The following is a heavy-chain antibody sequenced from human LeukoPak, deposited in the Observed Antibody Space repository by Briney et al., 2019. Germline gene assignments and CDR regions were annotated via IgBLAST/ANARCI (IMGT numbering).Heavy chain of an antibody. CDR1: GFTFSSYG. CDR3: AKSTTVTQRGYFDY. CDR2: ISYDGSNK. D-gene: IGHD4-17*01. J-gene: IGHJ4*02. V-gene: IGHV3-30*18. Sequence: GGSLRLSCAASGFTFSSYGMHWVRQTPAKGLEWVAIISYDGSNKYYADSVKGRFTISRDNSKDTLYLQMNSLRAEDTAVYYCAKSTTVTQRGYFDYWGQGTLVTVSS.